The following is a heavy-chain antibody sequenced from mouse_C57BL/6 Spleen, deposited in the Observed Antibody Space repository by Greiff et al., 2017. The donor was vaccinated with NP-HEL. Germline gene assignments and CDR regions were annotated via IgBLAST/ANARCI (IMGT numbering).Heavy chain of an antibody. D-gene: IGHD1-1*01. CDR1: GYSFTGYY. CDR2: INPSTGGT. Sequence: EVQLQQSGPELVKPGASVKISCKASGYSFTGYYMNWVKQSPEKSLEWIGEINPSTGGTTYNQKFKAKATLTVDKSSSTAYMQLKSLTSEDSAVYYCARSPTTVVAHFDYWGQGTTLTVSS. V-gene: IGHV1-42*01. CDR3: ARSPTTVVAHFDY. J-gene: IGHJ2*01.